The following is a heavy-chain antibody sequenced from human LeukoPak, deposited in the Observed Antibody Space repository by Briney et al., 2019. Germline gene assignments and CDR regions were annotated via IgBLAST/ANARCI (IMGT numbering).Heavy chain of an antibody. D-gene: IGHD5-12*01. V-gene: IGHV4-30-2*01. CDR1: GGSFSSGDYY. CDR3: ARDFDGGHDQDAFDM. Sequence: PSQTLSLTCIVSGGSFSSGDYYWSWIRQPPGKGLEWIGSVYDSGETYFNPSLMSRVTMSVDRSKNQFSLRLNSVTAADTAVYYCARDFDGGHDQDAFDMWGQGTLVTVSS. J-gene: IGHJ3*02. CDR2: VYDSGET.